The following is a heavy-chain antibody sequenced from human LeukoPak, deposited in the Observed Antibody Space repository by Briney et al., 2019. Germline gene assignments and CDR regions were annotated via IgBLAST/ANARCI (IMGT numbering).Heavy chain of an antibody. CDR3: ARTCGGDCDANFDY. Sequence: ASVKVSCKASGYTFTGYYMHWVRQAPGQGLEWMGWINPNSGGTNYAQKFQGRATMTRDTSISTAYMELSRLRSDDTAVYYCARTCGGDCDANFDYWGQGTLVTVSS. J-gene: IGHJ4*02. CDR2: INPNSGGT. V-gene: IGHV1-2*02. CDR1: GYTFTGYY. D-gene: IGHD2-21*02.